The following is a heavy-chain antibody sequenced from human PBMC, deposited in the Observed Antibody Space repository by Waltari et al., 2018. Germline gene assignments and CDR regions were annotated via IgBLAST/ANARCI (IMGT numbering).Heavy chain of an antibody. Sequence: EVQLVQSGAEVKKPGESLKISCKGSGYSFTSYWIGWVRQMPGKGLEWKGIIYPGDSDTRYSPSFQGQVTISADKSISTAYLQWSSLKASDTAMYYCAGSRPGYSSGWYAFDIWGQGTMVTVSS. CDR3: AGSRPGYSSGWYAFDI. CDR1: GYSFTSYW. CDR2: IYPGDSDT. D-gene: IGHD6-19*01. J-gene: IGHJ3*02. V-gene: IGHV5-51*01.